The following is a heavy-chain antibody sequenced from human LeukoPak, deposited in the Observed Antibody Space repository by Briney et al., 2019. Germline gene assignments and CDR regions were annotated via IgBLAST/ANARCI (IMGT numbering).Heavy chain of an antibody. Sequence: TAGSLRLSCAASAFTFSSYSMNWVRQAPGKGLEWVSSISSSSSYISYADSVKGRFTISRDNAKNSLYLQMNSLRAEDTAVYYCASGGGGMDVWGQGTTVTVSS. J-gene: IGHJ6*02. D-gene: IGHD3-16*01. CDR3: ASGGGGMDV. V-gene: IGHV3-21*01. CDR1: AFTFSSYS. CDR2: ISSSSSYI.